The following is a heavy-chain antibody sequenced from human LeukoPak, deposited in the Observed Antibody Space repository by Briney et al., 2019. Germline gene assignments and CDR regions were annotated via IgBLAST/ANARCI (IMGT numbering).Heavy chain of an antibody. Sequence: PGGSLRLSCAASGFTFSGSAMHWVRQASGKGLEWVGRIRNKANNYATAFAASVKGRFTISRDDSKNTLYLQLNSLRAEDTAVYYCARVYYGSGSLHYYYYYMDVWGKGTTVTISS. CDR3: ARVYYGSGSLHYYYYYMDV. J-gene: IGHJ6*03. CDR1: GFTFSGSA. CDR2: IRNKANNYAT. V-gene: IGHV3-73*01. D-gene: IGHD3-10*01.